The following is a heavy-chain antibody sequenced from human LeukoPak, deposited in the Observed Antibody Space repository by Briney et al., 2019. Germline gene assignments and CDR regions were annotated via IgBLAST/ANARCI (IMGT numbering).Heavy chain of an antibody. V-gene: IGHV1-69*04. D-gene: IGHD3-22*01. CDR2: IIPILGIA. CDR1: GGTFSSYA. Sequence: SVKVSCKASGGTFSSYAISWVRQAPGQGLEWMGRIIPILGIANYAQKFQGRVTITADKSTSTAYMELSSLRSEDTAVYYCARIPNRITMIVGLEYGMDVWGQGTTVTVSS. CDR3: ARIPNRITMIVGLEYGMDV. J-gene: IGHJ6*02.